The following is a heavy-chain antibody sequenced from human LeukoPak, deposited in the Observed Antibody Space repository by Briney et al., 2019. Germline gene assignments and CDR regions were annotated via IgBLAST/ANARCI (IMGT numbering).Heavy chain of an antibody. D-gene: IGHD5-18*01. Sequence: SETLSLTCTVSGGSISSSSYYWGWHRQPPGKGLEWIGSIYYSGITYHNPSLRSGVTISVDTSKNQFSLKLSAVTAADTAVYYCAREDTVMAPGFDYWGQGTLVTVSS. J-gene: IGHJ4*02. V-gene: IGHV4-39*07. CDR2: IYYSGIT. CDR1: GGSISSSSYY. CDR3: AREDTVMAPGFDY.